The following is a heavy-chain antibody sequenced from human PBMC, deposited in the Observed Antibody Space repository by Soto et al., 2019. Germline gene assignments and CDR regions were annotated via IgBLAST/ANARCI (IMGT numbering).Heavy chain of an antibody. CDR3: ARQRWSTSMEYKRGHWLDP. Sequence: TLSLTCAVYGGSFSGYYWNWTRQPPGKGLEWIGEINDSGSTNYNPSLRSRVTISVDTSKNQFSLKLSSVTAADTAVYYCARQRWSTSMEYKRGHWLDPWGQGTLVTVSS. CDR1: GGSFSGYY. D-gene: IGHD3-3*01. CDR2: INDSGST. V-gene: IGHV4-34*01. J-gene: IGHJ5*02.